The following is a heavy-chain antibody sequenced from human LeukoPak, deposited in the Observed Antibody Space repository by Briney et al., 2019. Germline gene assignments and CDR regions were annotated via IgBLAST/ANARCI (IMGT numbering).Heavy chain of an antibody. Sequence: ASVKVSCKASGSPFNNYDINWVRQATGQGLEWMGWMNPHSGKTGYAQNFQGRVTMTRDTSISTAYMELSSLRSEDTAVYYCARLSSHYGDYKVDPWGQGTLVTVSS. J-gene: IGHJ5*02. V-gene: IGHV1-8*01. CDR3: ARLSSHYGDYKVDP. CDR2: MNPHSGKT. D-gene: IGHD4-17*01. CDR1: GSPFNNYD.